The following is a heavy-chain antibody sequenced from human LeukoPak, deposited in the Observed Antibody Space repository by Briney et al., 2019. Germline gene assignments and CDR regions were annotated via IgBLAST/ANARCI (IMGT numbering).Heavy chain of an antibody. CDR1: PFTFSDYS. CDR2: IDTSSSTM. D-gene: IGHD7-27*01. J-gene: IGHJ3*01. V-gene: IGHV3-48*02. CDR3: AREDDSWGPNNLDL. Sequence: GGSLRLSCAASPFTFSDYSMNWVRQAPGKGLEWISYIDTSSSTMYYADSVMGRFTISRDNAKESLYLQMNSLRDEDTAVYYCAREDDSWGPNNLDLWGQGTMVTVSS.